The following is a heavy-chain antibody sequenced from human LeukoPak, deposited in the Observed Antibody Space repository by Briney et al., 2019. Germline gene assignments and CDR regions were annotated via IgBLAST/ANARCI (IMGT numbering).Heavy chain of an antibody. J-gene: IGHJ3*02. CDR2: INHSGST. Sequence: SETLSLTCAVYGGSFSGYYWSWIRQPPGKGLEWIGEINHSGSTNYNPSLKSRVTISVDTSKNQFSLKLSSVTAADTAVYYCAKDRVSKNIVGAVSHAFDIWGQGTMVTVSS. D-gene: IGHD1-26*01. V-gene: IGHV4-34*01. CDR3: AKDRVSKNIVGAVSHAFDI. CDR1: GGSFSGYY.